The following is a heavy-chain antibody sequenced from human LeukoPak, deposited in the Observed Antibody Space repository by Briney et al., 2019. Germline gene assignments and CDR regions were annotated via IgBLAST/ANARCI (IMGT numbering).Heavy chain of an antibody. CDR3: ARNLISSSGYVFDY. J-gene: IGHJ4*02. CDR2: IYYSGST. Sequence: SETLSLTCTVSGGXISSYYWSWIRQPPGKGLEWIGYIYYSGSTNYNPSLKSRVTISVDTSKNQFSLKLSSVTAADTAVYYCARNLISSSGYVFDYWGQGTLVTVSS. V-gene: IGHV4-59*08. D-gene: IGHD5-12*01. CDR1: GGXISSYY.